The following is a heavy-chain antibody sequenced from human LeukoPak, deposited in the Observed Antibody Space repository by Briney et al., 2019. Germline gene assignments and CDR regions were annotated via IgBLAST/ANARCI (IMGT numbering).Heavy chain of an antibody. J-gene: IGHJ4*02. CDR2: IKEDGSEK. Sequence: GGSLRLSCAASGFTFSSYWMTWVRQAPGKGLEWVANIKEDGSEKYYEDSVKGRFTISRDNAKNSVYLQMNSLRVEDTAVYYCARRGWYSDYCGQGTLVTVSS. CDR1: GFTFSSYW. D-gene: IGHD3-10*01. V-gene: IGHV3-7*01. CDR3: ARRGWYSDY.